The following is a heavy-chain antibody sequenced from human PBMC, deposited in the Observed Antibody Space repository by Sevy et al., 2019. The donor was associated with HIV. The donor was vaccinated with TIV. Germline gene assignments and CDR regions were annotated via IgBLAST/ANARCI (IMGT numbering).Heavy chain of an antibody. CDR3: ARIRGSPFHYGMDV. Sequence: GGSLRLSCAASGFTFSDYYMSWIRQAPGKGLEWVSYISSSGSTIYYADSVKGRFTISRDNAKNSLYLQMNSLGAEDSAVYYCARIRGSPFHYGMDVWGQGTTVTVSS. CDR2: ISSSGSTI. D-gene: IGHD3-16*01. V-gene: IGHV3-11*04. J-gene: IGHJ6*02. CDR1: GFTFSDYY.